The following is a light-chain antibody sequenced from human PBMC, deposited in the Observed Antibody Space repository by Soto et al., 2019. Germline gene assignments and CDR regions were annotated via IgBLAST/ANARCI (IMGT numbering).Light chain of an antibody. J-gene: IGLJ1*01. CDR1: TSNVAINS. V-gene: IGLV1-51*01. CDR3: GTRDDSRTGFV. Sequence: QSVLTQPPSVSAAPGQPDTISCSGSTSNVAINSVSWYQQLPGTSPKLLIYDNDKRPSGIPDRFSGYKSGTSATLGITGLQTGDEAEYYCGTRDDSRTGFVFGTGTKVTVL. CDR2: DND.